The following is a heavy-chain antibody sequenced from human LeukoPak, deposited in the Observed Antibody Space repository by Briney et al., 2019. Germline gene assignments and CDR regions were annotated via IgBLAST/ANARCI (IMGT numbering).Heavy chain of an antibody. J-gene: IGHJ4*02. CDR3: ASGPSGYCTNGVCYYFDY. Sequence: ASVKVSCKASGGTFSSYAISWVRQAPGQGLEWMGGIIPIFGTANYAQKFQGRVTITADESTSTAYMELSILRSEDTAVYYCASGPSGYCTNGVCYYFDYWGQGTLVTVSS. CDR1: GGTFSSYA. CDR2: IIPIFGTA. D-gene: IGHD2-8*01. V-gene: IGHV1-69*13.